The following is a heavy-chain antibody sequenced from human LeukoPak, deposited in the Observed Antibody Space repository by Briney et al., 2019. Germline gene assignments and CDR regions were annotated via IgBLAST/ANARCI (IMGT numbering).Heavy chain of an antibody. CDR2: IYKSGNT. CDR1: GGSISSGGYY. CDR3: ARGASPMVRGVIDY. D-gene: IGHD3-10*01. J-gene: IGHJ4*02. V-gene: IGHV4-31*03. Sequence: SEALSLTCTVSGGSISSGGYYWNWIRQHPGKGLEWIGYIYKSGNTNYSPSLKSRVTMSVDTSENQFSLKLDSVTAADTAVYYCARGASPMVRGVIDYWGQGTLVTVSS.